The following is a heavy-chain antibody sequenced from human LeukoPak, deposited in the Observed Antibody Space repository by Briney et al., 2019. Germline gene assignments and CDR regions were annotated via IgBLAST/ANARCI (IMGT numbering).Heavy chain of an antibody. D-gene: IGHD3-10*01. CDR3: ASEPYGSGSFLGAFDI. V-gene: IGHV4-39*01. Sequence: SETLSLTCAVSDDSIRSSAYYWGWLRQPPGKGLEWIGSIYYSGSTYYNPSLKSRVTISIDTSKNQFSLKLSSVTAADTAVYYGASEPYGSGSFLGAFDIWGQGTMVTVSS. CDR1: DDSIRSSAYY. CDR2: IYYSGST. J-gene: IGHJ3*02.